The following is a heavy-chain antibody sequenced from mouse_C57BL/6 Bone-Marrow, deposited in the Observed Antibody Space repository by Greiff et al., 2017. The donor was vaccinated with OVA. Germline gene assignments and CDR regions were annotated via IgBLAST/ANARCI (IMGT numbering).Heavy chain of an antibody. J-gene: IGHJ2*01. CDR1: GFTFNTYA. V-gene: IGHV10-3*01. CDR3: VREDYYIGGYYFDY. D-gene: IGHD1-1*01. Sequence: EVMLVESGGGLVQPKGSLKLSCAASGFTFNTYAMHWVRQAPGKGLEWVARIRSKSSNYATYYADSVKDRFTISRDDSQSMLYLQMNNLKTEDTAMYYCVREDYYIGGYYFDYWGQGTTLTVSS. CDR2: IRSKSSNYAT.